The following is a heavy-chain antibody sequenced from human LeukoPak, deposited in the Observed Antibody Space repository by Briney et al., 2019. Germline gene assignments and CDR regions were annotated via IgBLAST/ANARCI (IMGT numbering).Heavy chain of an antibody. CDR2: IYYSGNSGNT. CDR1: GGSINNDNYY. J-gene: IGHJ4*02. V-gene: IGHV4-39*01. Sequence: SESLSLTCTVSGGSINNDNYYWGWIRQSPGKGLEWIGNIYYSGNSGNTYYNPSLKSRVTISVDTAKNQFSLNLSSVTAADTALYYCARLRDTGGYYFYYYFDSWGLGTLASVSS. CDR3: ARLRDTGGYYFYYYFDS. D-gene: IGHD3-22*01.